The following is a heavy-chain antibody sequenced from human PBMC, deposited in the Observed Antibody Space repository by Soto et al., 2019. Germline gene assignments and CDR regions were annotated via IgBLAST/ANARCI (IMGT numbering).Heavy chain of an antibody. CDR2: IDASGGRT. J-gene: IGHJ4*02. CDR3: FRGGYDDYDKEGRY. D-gene: IGHD5-12*01. V-gene: IGHV1-46*01. Sequence: QVQFVQSGAEVKKTGASVKVSCKASGYSFTNYNVHWVRQAPGQGLEWMAIIDASGGRTTYAQSFQGRVTVTRDTSTSTVYLELNSLRSDDTAVYYCFRGGYDDYDKEGRYWGQGTLVTVSS. CDR1: GYSFTNYN.